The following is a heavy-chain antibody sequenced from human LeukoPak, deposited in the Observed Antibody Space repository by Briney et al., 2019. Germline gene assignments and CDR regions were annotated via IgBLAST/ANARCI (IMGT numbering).Heavy chain of an antibody. D-gene: IGHD4-17*01. CDR1: GFTFDDYA. Sequence: PGGSLRLSCAASGFTFDDYAIHWVRQRPGKGLESVSLVSGDGGSTYYGDSVKGRFTISRDNSKKSLYLQMNSLRAEDTALYYCARGLRESGPIIDYWGQGTLVTVSS. CDR3: ARGLRESGPIIDY. J-gene: IGHJ4*02. CDR2: VSGDGGST. V-gene: IGHV3-43*02.